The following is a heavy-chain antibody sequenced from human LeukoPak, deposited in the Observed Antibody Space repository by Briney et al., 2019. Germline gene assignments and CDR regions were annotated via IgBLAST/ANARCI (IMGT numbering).Heavy chain of an antibody. CDR3: ARDTAARRPFDY. V-gene: IGHV3-21*01. CDR2: ISSSGSYI. Sequence: GGSLILSCAASGFTFSSYSMSWVRQAPGKGLEWVSSISSSGSYIYYADSVKGRFTISRDNAKNSLYLQMNSLRAEDTAVYYCARDTAARRPFDYWGQGTLVTVSS. D-gene: IGHD6-6*01. J-gene: IGHJ4*02. CDR1: GFTFSSYS.